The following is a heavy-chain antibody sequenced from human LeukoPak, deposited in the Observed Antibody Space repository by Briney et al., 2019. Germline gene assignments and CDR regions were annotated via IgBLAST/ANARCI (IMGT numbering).Heavy chain of an antibody. V-gene: IGHV1-18*01. CDR1: GYTFTSYG. Sequence: EASVKVSCKASGYTFTSYGISWVRQAPGQGLEWMGWISAYNGNTNYAQKLQGRVTMTTDTSTSTAYMELRSLRSDDTAVYYCARGVTGYYKEIFDYWGQGTLVTVSS. D-gene: IGHD3-9*01. CDR3: ARGVTGYYKEIFDY. J-gene: IGHJ4*02. CDR2: ISAYNGNT.